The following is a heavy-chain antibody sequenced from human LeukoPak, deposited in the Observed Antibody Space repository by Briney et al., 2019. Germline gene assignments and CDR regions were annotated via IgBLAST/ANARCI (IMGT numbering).Heavy chain of an antibody. CDR2: ISSSSSYI. D-gene: IGHD6-19*01. CDR3: ARDRAAVAPFDY. Sequence: GGSLRLSCAASGFTFSSYSMNWVRQAPGKGLEWVSSISSSSSYIYYADSVRGRFTISRDNAKNSLYLQMNSLRAEDTAVYYCARDRAAVAPFDYWGQGTLVTVSS. CDR1: GFTFSSYS. V-gene: IGHV3-21*01. J-gene: IGHJ4*02.